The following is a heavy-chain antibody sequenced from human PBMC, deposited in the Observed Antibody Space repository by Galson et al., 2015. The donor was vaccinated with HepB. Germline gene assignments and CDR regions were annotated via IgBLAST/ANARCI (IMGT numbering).Heavy chain of an antibody. V-gene: IGHV1-69*04. J-gene: IGHJ4*02. CDR1: GGTFSSYA. CDR3: ARGLRKDYYDSSGYYLPFEY. Sequence: QSGAEVKKPGESLKISCKASGGTFSSYAISWVRQAPGQGLEWMGRIIPILGIANYAQKFQGRVTITADKSTSTAYMELSSLRSEDTAVYYCARGLRKDYYDSSGYYLPFEYWGQGTLVTVSS. CDR2: IIPILGIA. D-gene: IGHD3-22*01.